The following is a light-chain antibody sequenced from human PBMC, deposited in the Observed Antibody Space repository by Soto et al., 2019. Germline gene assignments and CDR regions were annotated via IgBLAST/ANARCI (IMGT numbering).Light chain of an antibody. CDR1: QNINIW. V-gene: IGKV1-5*03. CDR2: KAS. Sequence: DIQMTQSPSTLSASVGDRVTITCRASQNINIWLAWYQQKPGKVPKLLIYKASTLERGVPSRFIGSGSGTDFTLTISSLQPDDFATYYCQQYSSDSNAFGQGTKVEIK. J-gene: IGKJ2*01. CDR3: QQYSSDSNA.